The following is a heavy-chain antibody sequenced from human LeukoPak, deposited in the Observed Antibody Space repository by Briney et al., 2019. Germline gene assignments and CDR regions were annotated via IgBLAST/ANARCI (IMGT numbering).Heavy chain of an antibody. CDR3: ARAGYSASWYQD. J-gene: IGHJ4*02. CDR2: IYSGGST. Sequence: PGGSLRLSCAASGFTVSSNYMSWVRQAPGKGLEWVSVIYSGGSTYYADSVKGRFTISRDNAKNSLYLQMNSLRAEDTAVYYCARAGYSASWYQDWGQGTLVTVSS. CDR1: GFTVSSNY. D-gene: IGHD6-13*01. V-gene: IGHV3-66*01.